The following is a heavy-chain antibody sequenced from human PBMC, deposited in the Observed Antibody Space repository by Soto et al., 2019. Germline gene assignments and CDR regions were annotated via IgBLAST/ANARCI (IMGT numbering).Heavy chain of an antibody. J-gene: IGHJ5*02. D-gene: IGHD2-2*01. CDR2: IYYSGNT. V-gene: IGHV4-39*01. Sequence: PSETLSLTCTVSGGSISSSSYYWGWIRQPPGKGLEWIGSIYYSGNTYYNPSLKSRVTISVDTSKNQFSLKLSSVTAADTAVYYCARHGSLFGIVVVFDPWGQGTLVTVSS. CDR1: GGSISSSSYY. CDR3: ARHGSLFGIVVVFDP.